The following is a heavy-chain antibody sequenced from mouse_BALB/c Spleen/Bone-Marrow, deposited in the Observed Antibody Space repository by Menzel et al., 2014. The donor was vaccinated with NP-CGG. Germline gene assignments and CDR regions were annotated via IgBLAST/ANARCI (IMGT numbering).Heavy chain of an antibody. Sequence: QVQLQQSGAELVMPGASVKMSCKASGYTFTDYWMHWVKQRLGQGLEWIGAIDTSDSYTSYNQKFKGKATLTVDESSSTAYMQLSSLTSEDSAVYYCARGDWDEAYWGQGTLVTVSA. J-gene: IGHJ3*01. D-gene: IGHD4-1*01. V-gene: IGHV1-69*01. CDR1: GYTFTDYW. CDR2: IDTSDSYT. CDR3: ARGDWDEAY.